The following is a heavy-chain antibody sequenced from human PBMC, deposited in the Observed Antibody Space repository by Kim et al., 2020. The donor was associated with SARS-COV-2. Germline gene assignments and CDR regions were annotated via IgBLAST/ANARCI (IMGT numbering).Heavy chain of an antibody. V-gene: IGHV3-NL1*01. Sequence: YYADDVQSRFTISRDNTKTTVYLQMSSLRPADTAVYYCAKDRLREGDDFGSWGQGTLVTVSS. J-gene: IGHJ4*02. CDR3: AKDRLREGDDFGS. D-gene: IGHD3-16*01.